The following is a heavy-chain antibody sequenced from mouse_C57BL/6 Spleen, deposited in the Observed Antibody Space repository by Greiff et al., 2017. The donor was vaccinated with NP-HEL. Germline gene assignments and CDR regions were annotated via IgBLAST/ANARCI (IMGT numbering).Heavy chain of an antibody. J-gene: IGHJ3*01. D-gene: IGHD3-3*01. CDR3: ARGVKGTLFAY. V-gene: IGHV1-18*01. Sequence: EVQLQESGPELVKPGASVKIPCKASGYTFTDYNMDWVKQSHGQSLEWIGDINPNNGGTIYNQKFKGKATLTVDKSSSTAYMGLRSLKSEDTADYYGARGVKGTLFAYWGQGTLVTVAA. CDR1: GYTFTDYN. CDR2: INPNNGGT.